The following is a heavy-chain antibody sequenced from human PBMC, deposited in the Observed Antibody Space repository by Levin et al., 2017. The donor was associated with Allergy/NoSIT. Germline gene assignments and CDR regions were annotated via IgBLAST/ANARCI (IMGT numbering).Heavy chain of an antibody. CDR1: GGSFSGYY. CDR2: INHSGST. D-gene: IGHD6-13*01. J-gene: IGHJ4*02. V-gene: IGHV4-34*01. Sequence: SQTLSLTCAVYGGSFSGYYWSWIRQPPGKGLEWIGEINHSGSTNYNPSLKSRVTISVDTSKNQFSLKLSSVTAADTAVYYCASWDSSSCRLDYWGQGTLVTVSS. CDR3: ASWDSSSCRLDY.